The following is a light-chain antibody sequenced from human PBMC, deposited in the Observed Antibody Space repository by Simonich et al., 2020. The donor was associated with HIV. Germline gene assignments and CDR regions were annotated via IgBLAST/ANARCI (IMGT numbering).Light chain of an antibody. CDR2: RTN. V-gene: IGLV8-61*01. CDR3: VLYMGSGIWV. Sequence: QTVVTQEPSFSVSPGGTVTLTCGLSSGSVSTSYYPSWYQQTPGQAPPTFCSRTNTRSSGVPDRFSGSILGNKAALTITGAQADDESDYYCVLYMGSGIWVFGGGTKLTVL. CDR1: SGSVSTSYY. J-gene: IGLJ3*02.